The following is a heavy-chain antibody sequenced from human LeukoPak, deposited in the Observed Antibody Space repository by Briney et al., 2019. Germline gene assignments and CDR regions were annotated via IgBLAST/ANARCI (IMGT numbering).Heavy chain of an antibody. V-gene: IGHV3-33*06. J-gene: IGHJ6*03. Sequence: PGGSLRLSCAASGFTFSSYGMHWVRQAPGKGLEWVAVIWYDGSNKYYADSVKGRFTISRDNSKNTLYLQMNSLRAEDTAVYYCAKDERWLQNHMDVWGKGTTVTVSS. CDR3: AKDERWLQNHMDV. CDR1: GFTFSSYG. CDR2: IWYDGSNK. D-gene: IGHD5-24*01.